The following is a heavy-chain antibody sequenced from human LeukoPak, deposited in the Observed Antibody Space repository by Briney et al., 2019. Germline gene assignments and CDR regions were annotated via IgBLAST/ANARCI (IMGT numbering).Heavy chain of an antibody. Sequence: GASVKVSCKASGYTFTGYYMHWVRQAPGQGLEWMGWISAYNGNTNYAQKLQGRVTMTTDTSTSTAYMELRSLRSDDTAVYYCARDPRQYSSSSYDAFDIWGQGTMVTVSS. CDR1: GYTFTGYY. D-gene: IGHD6-6*01. CDR2: ISAYNGNT. V-gene: IGHV1-18*04. J-gene: IGHJ3*02. CDR3: ARDPRQYSSSSYDAFDI.